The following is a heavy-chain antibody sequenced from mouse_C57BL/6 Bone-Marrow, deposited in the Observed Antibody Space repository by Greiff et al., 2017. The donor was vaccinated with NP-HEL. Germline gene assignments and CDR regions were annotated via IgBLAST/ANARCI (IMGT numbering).Heavy chain of an antibody. CDR1: GFTFSSYA. J-gene: IGHJ1*03. CDR2: ISDGGSYT. Sequence: EVKLVESGGGLVKPGGSLKLSCAASGFTFSSYAMSWVRQTPEKRLEWVATISDGGSYTYYPDNVKGRFTISRDNAKNNLYLQMSHLKSEDTAMYYCARATMSDGDWYFDVWGTGTTVTVSS. V-gene: IGHV5-4*03. D-gene: IGHD2-4*01. CDR3: ARATMSDGDWYFDV.